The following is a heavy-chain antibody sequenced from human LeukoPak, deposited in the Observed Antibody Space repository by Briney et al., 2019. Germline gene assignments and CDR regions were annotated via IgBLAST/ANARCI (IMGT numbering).Heavy chain of an antibody. CDR2: ISSSGSTI. CDR1: GFTFSDYY. J-gene: IGHJ4*02. V-gene: IGHV3-11*01. Sequence: GGSLRLSCAASGFTFSDYYMSGIRQAPGKGLEWVSYISSSGSTIYYADSVKGRFTISRDNAKNSLYLQMNSLRAEDTAVYYCARDDTDYYDSSGYYWGQGTLVTSPQ. CDR3: ARDDTDYYDSSGYY. D-gene: IGHD3-22*01.